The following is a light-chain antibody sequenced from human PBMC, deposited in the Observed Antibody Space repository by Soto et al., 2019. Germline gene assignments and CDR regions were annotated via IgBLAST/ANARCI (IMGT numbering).Light chain of an antibody. J-gene: IGKJ1*01. Sequence: EIVLTQSPGTLSLSPGERATLSCRASQSVSSNYLAWYRRKPGQAPRLLIYGASNRATDIPGKFSGSGSGTDFTLIITRLEPEDFAMDYCQQYGSSPPTVGRGNRVEI. CDR3: QQYGSSPPT. CDR2: GAS. V-gene: IGKV3-20*01. CDR1: QSVSSNY.